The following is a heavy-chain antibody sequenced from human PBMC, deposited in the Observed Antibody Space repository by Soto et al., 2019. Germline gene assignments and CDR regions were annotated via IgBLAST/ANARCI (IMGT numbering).Heavy chain of an antibody. J-gene: IGHJ4*02. CDR3: ARDLMIVVPSRSGD. CDR1: GYTFTSYD. Sequence: QVQLVQSGAEVKKPGASVKVSCKASGYTFTSYDINWVRQATGQGLEWMGWMNPNSGNTGYAQKFQGRVTMTRNTSISTAYMELSSLRSEATAVYYCARDLMIVVPSRSGDWGQGTLVTVSS. CDR2: MNPNSGNT. D-gene: IGHD3-22*01. V-gene: IGHV1-8*01.